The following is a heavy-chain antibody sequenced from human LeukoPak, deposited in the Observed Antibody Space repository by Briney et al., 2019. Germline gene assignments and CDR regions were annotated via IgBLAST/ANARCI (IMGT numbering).Heavy chain of an antibody. CDR3: ARYGDFHLYAFDI. CDR1: GGSISNTFYY. CDR2: INYSGST. V-gene: IGHV4-39*01. D-gene: IGHD4-17*01. J-gene: IGHJ3*02. Sequence: PSETLSLTCTVSGGSISNTFYYWGWIRQPPGKGLEWIGSINYSGSTYYNPSLKSRVTISVDTSKNQFSLRLSSVTAADTAVYYCARYGDFHLYAFDIWGQGTMVTVSS.